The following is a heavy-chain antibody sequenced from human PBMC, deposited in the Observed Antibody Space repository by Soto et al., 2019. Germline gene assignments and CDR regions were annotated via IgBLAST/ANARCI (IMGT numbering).Heavy chain of an antibody. CDR1: GGSISSNY. J-gene: IGHJ4*02. CDR3: ARHFGYSSSWYVYFDY. V-gene: IGHV4-59*08. CDR2: VYNSGST. D-gene: IGHD6-13*01. Sequence: SETLSLTCTVSGGSISSNYWTWIRQPPGKGLEWIGYVYNSGSTNYNPSLKSRVTISVDTSKNQFSLKLSSVTAADTAVYYCARHFGYSSSWYVYFDYWGQGSLVTVSS.